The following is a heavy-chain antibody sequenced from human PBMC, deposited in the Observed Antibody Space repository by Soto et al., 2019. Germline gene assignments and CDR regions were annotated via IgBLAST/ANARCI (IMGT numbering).Heavy chain of an antibody. CDR1: GGTFSSYA. J-gene: IGHJ6*02. Sequence: SVKVSCKASGGTFSSYAISWVRQAPGQGLEWMGGIIPIFGTANYAQKFQGRVAITADESTSTAYMELSSLRSEDTAVYYCARRPEARYCSGGSCYRYYGMGVWGQGTTVTVSS. D-gene: IGHD2-15*01. CDR2: IIPIFGTA. CDR3: ARRPEARYCSGGSCYRYYGMGV. V-gene: IGHV1-69*13.